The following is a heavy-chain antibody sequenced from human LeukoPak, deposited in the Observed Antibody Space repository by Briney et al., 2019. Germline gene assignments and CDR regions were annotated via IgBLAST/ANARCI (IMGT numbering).Heavy chain of an antibody. V-gene: IGHV3-23*01. Sequence: GGSLRLSCAASGFTFSTYPMSWVRQVPGKGLEWVSAIGAGGTTYYADSVKGRFTISRDNSKNTLYMQMTSLRAEDTAVYYCAKRGSKSGSLQGGFDYRGQGTLVTVSS. J-gene: IGHJ4*02. CDR1: GFTFSTYP. D-gene: IGHD3-3*01. CDR2: IGAGGTT. CDR3: AKRGSKSGSLQGGFDY.